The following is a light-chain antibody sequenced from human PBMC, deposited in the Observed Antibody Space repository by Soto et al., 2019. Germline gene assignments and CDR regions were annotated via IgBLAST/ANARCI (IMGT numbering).Light chain of an antibody. Sequence: QTVVTQPRSVSGSPGQSVTISCTGTSSDVGGYNYVSWYQQHPGKAPKLMIYDVSKRPSGVPDRFSGSKSGNTASLTISGLQAEDEADYYCCSYAGSYTFPFGGGTKVTVL. CDR2: DVS. J-gene: IGLJ2*01. V-gene: IGLV2-11*01. CDR3: CSYAGSYTFP. CDR1: SSDVGGYNY.